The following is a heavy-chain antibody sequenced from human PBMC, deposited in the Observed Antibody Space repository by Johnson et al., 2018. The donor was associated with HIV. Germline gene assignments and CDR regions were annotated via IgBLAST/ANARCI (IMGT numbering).Heavy chain of an antibody. V-gene: IGHV3-66*01. J-gene: IGHJ3*02. Sequence: VQLVESGGGLVQPGGSLRLSCAASGFTVSSNYMSWVRQAPGEGLEWVSIIYSGGTTYYAESVKGRFVISRDNSKNTLYLQMNSLRAEDTAVYYCARDTAMVHDAFDIWGQGTMVTVSA. D-gene: IGHD5-18*01. CDR1: GFTVSSNY. CDR3: ARDTAMVHDAFDI. CDR2: IYSGGTT.